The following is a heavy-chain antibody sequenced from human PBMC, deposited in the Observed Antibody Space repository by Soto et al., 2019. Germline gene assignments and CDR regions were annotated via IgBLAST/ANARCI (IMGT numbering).Heavy chain of an antibody. CDR3: DRADRTLVTSYSLDV. Sequence: SETLSRACAVYGGSLGGDYWTWIRQAPGQALEWIGEINHSGTINFDPSLRSRLTISLDTSKKEFSLKLSSVTDADTATYYCDRADRTLVTSYSLDVWGQGTPVTVSS. D-gene: IGHD2-21*02. CDR1: GGSLGGDY. CDR2: INHSGTI. V-gene: IGHV4-34*01. J-gene: IGHJ6*02.